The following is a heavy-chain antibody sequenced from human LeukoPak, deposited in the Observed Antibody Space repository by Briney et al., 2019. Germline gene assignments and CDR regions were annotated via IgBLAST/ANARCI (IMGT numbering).Heavy chain of an antibody. D-gene: IGHD3-22*01. CDR1: GFTASSNY. CDR3: ARDHAAGYYDSSDAFDI. Sequence: PGGSLRLSCAASGFTASSNYMSWVRQAPGRGLEWVSVIYSGGSTYYADSVKGRFTISRDNSKNTLYLQMNSLRAEDTAVYYCARDHAAGYYDSSDAFDIWGQGTMVTVSS. J-gene: IGHJ3*02. V-gene: IGHV3-66*01. CDR2: IYSGGST.